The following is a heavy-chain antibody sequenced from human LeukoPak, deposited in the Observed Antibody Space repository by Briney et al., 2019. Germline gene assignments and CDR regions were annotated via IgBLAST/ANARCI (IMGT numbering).Heavy chain of an antibody. J-gene: IGHJ3*02. D-gene: IGHD2-8*01. CDR3: ARRFCSNGVCYGSAFDI. CDR1: GDSINSNNYY. V-gene: IGHV4-39*07. CDR2: IYYSGST. Sequence: SETLSLTCTVSGDSINSNNYYWGWIRQPPGKGLEWIGSIYYSGSTYYNPSLKSRVTISIDTSKNQFSVKMSSVTAADTAVYYCARRFCSNGVCYGSAFDIWGQGTMVTVSS.